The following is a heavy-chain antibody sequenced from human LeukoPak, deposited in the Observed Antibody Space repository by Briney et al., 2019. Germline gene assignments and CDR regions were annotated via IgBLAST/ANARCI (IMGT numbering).Heavy chain of an antibody. D-gene: IGHD5-24*01. Sequence: PSETLSLTCTVSGGSISSYYWSWIRQPPGKGLEWIGYIYYSGSTNYNPSLKSRVTISVDTSKNQFSLKLSSVTAADTAVYYCARASLAMATITLDYWGQGTLVTVSS. CDR1: GGSISSYY. J-gene: IGHJ4*02. CDR2: IYYSGST. V-gene: IGHV4-59*01. CDR3: ARASLAMATITLDY.